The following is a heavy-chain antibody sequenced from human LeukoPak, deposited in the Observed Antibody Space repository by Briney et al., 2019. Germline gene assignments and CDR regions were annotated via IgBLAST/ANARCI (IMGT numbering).Heavy chain of an antibody. Sequence: ASVKVSCKASGGTFSSYAISWVRQAPGQGLEWMGGIIPIFGTANYAQKFQGRVTITTDESTSTAYMELSSLRSEDTAVYYCARDDSSGYYYVYWGQGTLVTVSS. CDR3: ARDDSSGYYYVY. V-gene: IGHV1-69*05. D-gene: IGHD3-22*01. CDR1: GGTFSSYA. J-gene: IGHJ4*02. CDR2: IIPIFGTA.